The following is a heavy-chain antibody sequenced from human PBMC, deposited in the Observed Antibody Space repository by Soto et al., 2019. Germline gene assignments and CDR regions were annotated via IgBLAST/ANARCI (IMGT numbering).Heavy chain of an antibody. CDR1: GYTFTSYY. CDR3: ARDFWFGELLSDDPAPPRMDV. V-gene: IGHV1-46*01. J-gene: IGHJ6*02. D-gene: IGHD3-10*01. Sequence: QVQLVQSGAEVKKPGASVKVSCKASGYTFTSYYMHWVRQAPGQGLEWMGIINPSGGSTSYAQKFQGRVTMTRDTSTSTVYMELSSLRSEDTAVYYCARDFWFGELLSDDPAPPRMDVWGQGTTVTVSS. CDR2: INPSGGST.